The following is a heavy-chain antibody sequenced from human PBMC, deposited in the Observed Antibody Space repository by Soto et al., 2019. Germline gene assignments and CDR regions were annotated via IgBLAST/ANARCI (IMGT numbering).Heavy chain of an antibody. CDR3: ARHQRLRGGGLDY. J-gene: IGHJ4*02. D-gene: IGHD3-10*01. CDR2: IYNRGTT. Sequence: QVQLQESGPGLVKPSETLSLTCTVSIGSISTDYWSWIRQPPGKGPEWIGYIYNRGTTNYNPSLKSRVTISVNTSKNLFALKLNSVTAADTSVYYCARHQRLRGGGLDYWGQGTLVTVSS. V-gene: IGHV4-59*08. CDR1: IGSISTDY.